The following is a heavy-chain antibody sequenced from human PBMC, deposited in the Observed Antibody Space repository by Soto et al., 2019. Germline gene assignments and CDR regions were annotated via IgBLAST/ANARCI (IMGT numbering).Heavy chain of an antibody. CDR2: VSAYNGNT. J-gene: IGHJ4*02. V-gene: IGHV1-18*01. D-gene: IGHD3-10*01. Sequence: QAPLVQSGAEVKKPGASVKVSCKASGYIFSSYGISWVRQAPGQGLEWMGWVSAYNGNTNYPQKLQGRVTMTTDTSTSPAYVGLRSRRSDDTAMYYCARDHGVRASYYDYWGQGTLVTVSS. CDR3: ARDHGVRASYYDY. CDR1: GYIFSSYG.